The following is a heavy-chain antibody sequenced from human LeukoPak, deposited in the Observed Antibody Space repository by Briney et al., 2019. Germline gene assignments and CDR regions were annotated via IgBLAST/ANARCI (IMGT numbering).Heavy chain of an antibody. Sequence: SETLSLTCTVSGGSMSGYYGSWIRQPPGKGLEWIGYIFSSGSSNFNPSLKSRVTISVDTSRNQFSLRLSSVTAADTAVYSCARRSKLGYYFDSWGQGILVTVSS. D-gene: IGHD3-16*01. CDR1: GGSMSGYY. CDR3: ARRSKLGYYFDS. J-gene: IGHJ4*02. V-gene: IGHV4-59*08. CDR2: IFSSGSS.